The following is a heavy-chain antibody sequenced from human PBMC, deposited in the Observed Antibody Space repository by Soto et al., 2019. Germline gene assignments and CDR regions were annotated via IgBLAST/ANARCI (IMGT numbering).Heavy chain of an antibody. CDR2: IYYSGST. CDR1: GGSISSYY. V-gene: IGHV4-59*05. Sequence: SETLSLTCTVSGGSISSYYWSWIRQPPGKGLEWIGSIYYSGSTYYNPSLKSRVAISVDTSKNQFSLKLSSVTAADTAVYYCARLVRYGGYFDYWGQGTLVNVSS. J-gene: IGHJ4*02. D-gene: IGHD2-8*02. CDR3: ARLVRYGGYFDY.